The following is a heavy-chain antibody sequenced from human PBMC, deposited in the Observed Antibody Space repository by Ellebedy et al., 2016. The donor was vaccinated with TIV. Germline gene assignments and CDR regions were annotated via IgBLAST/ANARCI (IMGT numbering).Heavy chain of an antibody. Sequence: SLKISXAASGFIFESYAMHWVRQAPGKGLEWVSGVNWNGADIGYAASVKGRFTISRDNAKNSLYLEMNNLRGEDTALYYCAKDQGYSAGWSLGYYYYGMDVWGQGTTVTVPS. CDR3: AKDQGYSAGWSLGYYYYGMDV. CDR2: VNWNGADI. D-gene: IGHD1-26*01. V-gene: IGHV3-9*01. J-gene: IGHJ6*02. CDR1: GFIFESYA.